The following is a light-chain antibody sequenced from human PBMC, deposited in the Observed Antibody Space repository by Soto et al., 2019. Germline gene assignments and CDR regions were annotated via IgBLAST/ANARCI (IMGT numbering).Light chain of an antibody. CDR1: QSVSSN. CDR2: GAS. Sequence: EIVMTQSPATLSVSPGERATLSCRASQSVSSNLAWYQQKPGQAPRLLIYGASIRATGIPARFSGSGSGTEFTLTNNSLQSEDFAVYYCQQYNDWPPWTFGQGTKVEIK. CDR3: QQYNDWPPWT. J-gene: IGKJ1*01. V-gene: IGKV3-15*01.